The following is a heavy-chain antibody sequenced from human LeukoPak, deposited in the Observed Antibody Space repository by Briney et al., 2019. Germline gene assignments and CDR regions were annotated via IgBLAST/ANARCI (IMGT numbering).Heavy chain of an antibody. CDR1: GFSFSAAW. CDR3: VNLGYSD. V-gene: IGHV3-7*01. D-gene: IGHD5-12*01. J-gene: IGHJ4*02. Sequence: GGSLRLSCEASGFSFSAAWMTWVREAPGKGLEWVANIKNDGRDKYYVDSVKGRFTLSRDNAKNSVYLQMNSLRVEDTAVYYCVNLGYSDGGQGTLVTVSS. CDR2: IKNDGRDK.